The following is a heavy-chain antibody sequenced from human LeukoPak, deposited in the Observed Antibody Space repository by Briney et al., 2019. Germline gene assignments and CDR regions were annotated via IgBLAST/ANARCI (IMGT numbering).Heavy chain of an antibody. J-gene: IGHJ4*02. V-gene: IGHV3-7*03. Sequence: PGGSLRLSCAASGFTFSSYWMNWAHQAPGKGLEWVASINHNGNVNYYVDSVKGRFTISRDNAKNSLYLQMNSLRAEDTAVYYCARRYFDSWGQGTLVTVSS. CDR3: ARRYFDS. CDR2: INHNGNVN. CDR1: GFTFSSYW.